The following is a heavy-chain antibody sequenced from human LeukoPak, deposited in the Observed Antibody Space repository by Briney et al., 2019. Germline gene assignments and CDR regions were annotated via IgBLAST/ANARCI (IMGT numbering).Heavy chain of an antibody. D-gene: IGHD3-22*01. CDR1: GFTFSSYA. CDR2: IWYDGSNK. CDR3: ARVLSGSWDWFDP. V-gene: IGHV3-33*08. J-gene: IGHJ5*02. Sequence: PGRSLRLSCAASGFTFSSYAMHWVRQAPGEGLEWVAVIWYDGSNKYYADSVKGRFTISRDNSKNTLYLQMNSLRAEDTAVYYCARVLSGSWDWFDPWGQGTLVTVSS.